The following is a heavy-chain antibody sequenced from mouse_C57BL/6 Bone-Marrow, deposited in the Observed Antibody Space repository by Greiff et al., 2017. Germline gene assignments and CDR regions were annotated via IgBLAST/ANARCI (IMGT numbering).Heavy chain of an antibody. CDR3: ARWGDGPPLCWYVDG. D-gene: IGHD2-3*01. Sequence: QVQLQQPGAELVMPGASVKLSCKASGYTFTSYWLPWVKQSPGQGLAWIGEIDPSASSTHYNQKFQGQSTLTVDKSSSTAYMQLSSRTAEDSAVYYCARWGDGPPLCWYVDGWGTGTTVT. CDR2: IDPSASST. CDR1: GYTFTSYW. V-gene: IGHV1-69*01. J-gene: IGHJ1*03.